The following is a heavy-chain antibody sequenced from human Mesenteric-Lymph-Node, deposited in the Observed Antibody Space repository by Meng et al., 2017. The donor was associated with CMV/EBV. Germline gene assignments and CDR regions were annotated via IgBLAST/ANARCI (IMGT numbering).Heavy chain of an antibody. J-gene: IGHJ3*02. Sequence: GESLKISCAASGFTIRSYAMSWVRQAPGKGLEWVSGISTSNTIYYADSVKGRFTISRDNAKNSLYLQLNSLRAEDTAVYYCGGGKWLFNDAFDIWGLGTMVTVSS. V-gene: IGHV3-69-1*01. CDR2: ISTSNTI. CDR1: GFTIRSYA. D-gene: IGHD3-16*01. CDR3: GGGKWLFNDAFDI.